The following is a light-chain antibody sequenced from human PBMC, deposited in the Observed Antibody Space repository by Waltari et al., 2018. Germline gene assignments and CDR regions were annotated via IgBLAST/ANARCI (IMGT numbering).Light chain of an antibody. CDR2: AAC. CDR1: QSISIY. J-gene: IGKJ2*01. CDR3: QQSYSTPYT. V-gene: IGKV1-39*01. Sequence: DIQMTQSPSSLSASVGDRVTITCRASQSISIYLNWYQQKPGKAPKLLIYAACSLQSWVPSRFSGSGSGTDFTLTISSLQPEDFATYYCQQSYSTPYTFGQGTKLEIK.